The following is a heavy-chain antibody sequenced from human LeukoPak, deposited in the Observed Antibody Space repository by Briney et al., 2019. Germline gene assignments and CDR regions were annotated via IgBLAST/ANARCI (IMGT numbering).Heavy chain of an antibody. CDR2: INPSGRST. CDR3: ARDREYYYDSSGSLGY. Sequence: ASVKVSCKASGYTFTSYYMHWVRQAPGQGLEWMGIINPSGRSTSYAQKFQGRVTMTMDTSTSTVYMELSSLRCEDTAVYYCARDREYYYDSSGSLGYWGQGTLVTVSS. D-gene: IGHD3-22*01. CDR1: GYTFTSYY. V-gene: IGHV1-46*01. J-gene: IGHJ4*02.